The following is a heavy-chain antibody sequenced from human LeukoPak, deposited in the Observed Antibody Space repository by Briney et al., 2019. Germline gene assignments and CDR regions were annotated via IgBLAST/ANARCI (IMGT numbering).Heavy chain of an antibody. V-gene: IGHV1-2*02. CDR2: INPNSGGT. Sequence: ASVKVSFKASGYTFTGYYMHWVRQAPGQGLEWMGWINPNSGGTNYAQKFQGRVTMTRDTSTSTVYMEVSSLRSEDTAVYYCARGGVEVRTWGNWFDPWGQGTLVTVSS. CDR3: ARGGVEVRTWGNWFDP. D-gene: IGHD7-27*01. J-gene: IGHJ5*02. CDR1: GYTFTGYY.